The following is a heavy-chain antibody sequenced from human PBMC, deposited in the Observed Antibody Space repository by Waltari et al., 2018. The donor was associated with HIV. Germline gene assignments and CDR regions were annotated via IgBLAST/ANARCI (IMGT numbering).Heavy chain of an antibody. Sequence: QVQLQESGPGLVKPSQTLSLTCTVSGGSISSGRYYWSWIRQPAGKGLEWIGRIYTSGSTNYNPSLKSRVTISVDTSKNQFSLKLSSVTAADTAMYYCARGFGTKQVVYWGQGTLVTVSS. V-gene: IGHV4-61*02. CDR2: IYTSGST. CDR3: ARGFGTKQVVY. D-gene: IGHD2-2*01. CDR1: GGSISSGRYY. J-gene: IGHJ4*02.